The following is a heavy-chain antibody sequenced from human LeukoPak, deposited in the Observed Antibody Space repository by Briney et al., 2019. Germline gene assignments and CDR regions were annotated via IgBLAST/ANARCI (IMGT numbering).Heavy chain of an antibody. CDR3: AKDHLGYGDYVVLGYYFDY. D-gene: IGHD4-17*01. CDR1: GFTFSSYA. V-gene: IGHV3-23*01. J-gene: IGHJ4*02. Sequence: PGGSLRLSCAASGFTFSSYAMSWVRQAPGKGLEWVSAISGSGGSTYYADSVKGRFTISRDNSKDTLYLQMNSLRAEDTAVYYCAKDHLGYGDYVVLGYYFDYWGQGTLVTVSS. CDR2: ISGSGGST.